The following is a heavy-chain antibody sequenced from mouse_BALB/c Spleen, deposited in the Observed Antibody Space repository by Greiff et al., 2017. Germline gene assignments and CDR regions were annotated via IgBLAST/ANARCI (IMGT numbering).Heavy chain of an antibody. CDR2: ISYSGST. CDR1: GYSITSDYA. Sequence: EVKLMESGPGLVKPSQSLSLTCTVTGYSITSDYAWNWIRQFPGNKLEWMGYISYSGSTSYNPSLKSRISITRDTSKNQFFLQLNSVTTEDTATYYCAREKGDGLYYFDYWGQGTTLTVSS. D-gene: IGHD2-3*01. J-gene: IGHJ2*01. CDR3: AREKGDGLYYFDY. V-gene: IGHV3-2*02.